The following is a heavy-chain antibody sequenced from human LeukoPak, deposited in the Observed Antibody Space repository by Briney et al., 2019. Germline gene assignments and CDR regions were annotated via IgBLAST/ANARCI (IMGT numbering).Heavy chain of an antibody. CDR2: ISSSGSTI. V-gene: IGHV3-48*03. Sequence: GGSLRLSCAASGFTFSSYEMNWVRQAPGKGLEWVSYISSSGSTIHYADSVKGRFTISRDNAKNSLFLQMNSLRAEDTAVYSCARSDYCDSERYYNPFDYWGEGTLVTVSS. J-gene: IGHJ4*02. CDR3: ARSDYCDSERYYNPFDY. CDR1: GFTFSSYE. D-gene: IGHD3-10*01.